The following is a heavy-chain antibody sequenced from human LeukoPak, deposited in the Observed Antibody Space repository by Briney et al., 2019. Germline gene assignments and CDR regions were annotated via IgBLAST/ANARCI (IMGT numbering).Heavy chain of an antibody. Sequence: GGSLRLSCAASGFTVSTNYMSWVRQAPGKGLEWVSIIYSGGITYYADSVKGRFTLSRDNSKNTLYLQMNSLRAEDTAVYYCASDPNTAMVSGCFDYWGQGTLVTVSS. CDR3: ASDPNTAMVSGCFDY. CDR2: IYSGGIT. J-gene: IGHJ4*02. V-gene: IGHV3-53*01. CDR1: GFTVSTNY. D-gene: IGHD5-18*01.